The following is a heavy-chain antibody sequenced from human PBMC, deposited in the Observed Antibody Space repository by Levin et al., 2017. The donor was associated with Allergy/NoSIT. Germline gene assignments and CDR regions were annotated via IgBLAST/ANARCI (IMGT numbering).Heavy chain of an antibody. D-gene: IGHD3-10*01. J-gene: IGHJ4*02. Sequence: PSETLSLTCTVSGGSISSYYWSWIRQPPGKGLEWIGYIYYSGSTNYNPSLKSRVTISVDTSKNQFSLKLSSVTAADTAVYYCARGRGYYGAGTTEWGQGTLVTVSS. CDR3: ARGRGYYGAGTTE. CDR2: IYYSGST. CDR1: GGSISSYY. V-gene: IGHV4-59*01.